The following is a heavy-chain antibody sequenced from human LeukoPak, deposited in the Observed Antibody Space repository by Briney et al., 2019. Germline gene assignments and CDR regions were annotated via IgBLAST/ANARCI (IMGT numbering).Heavy chain of an antibody. CDR3: AKSNIVGAAIDI. CDR2: ISYDGSNK. Sequence: QAGGSLRLSCAASGFTFSSYGMHWVRQAPGKGLEWVAVISYDGSNKYYADSVKGRFTISRDNSKNTLYLQMNSLRAEDTAVYYCAKSNIVGAAIDIWGQGTMVTVSS. D-gene: IGHD1-26*01. V-gene: IGHV3-30*18. J-gene: IGHJ3*02. CDR1: GFTFSSYG.